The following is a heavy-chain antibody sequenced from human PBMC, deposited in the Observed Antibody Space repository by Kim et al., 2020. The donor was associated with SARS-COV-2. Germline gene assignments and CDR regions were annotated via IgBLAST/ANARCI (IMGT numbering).Heavy chain of an antibody. CDR1: GFTFSNAW. CDR2: IKSKTDGGTT. J-gene: IGHJ6*02. V-gene: IGHV3-15*01. CDR3: TTTADCSSTSCYSYYYYYGMDV. D-gene: IGHD2-2*02. Sequence: GGSLRLSCAASGFTFSNAWMSWVRQAPGKGLEWVARIKSKTDGGTTDYAAPVKGRFTISRDDSKNTLYLQMNSLKTADTAVYYCTTTADCSSTSCYSYYYYYGMDVWGQGTTVTVSS.